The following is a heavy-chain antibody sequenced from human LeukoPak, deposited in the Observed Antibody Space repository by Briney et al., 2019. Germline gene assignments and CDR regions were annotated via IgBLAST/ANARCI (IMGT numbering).Heavy chain of an antibody. J-gene: IGHJ4*02. CDR3: ARESVGATLVDY. Sequence: ASVKVSCKASGGTFSSYAISWVRQAPGQGLEWMGWISAYNGNTNYAQKLQGRVTMTTDTSTSTAYMELRSLRSDDTAVYYCARESVGATLVDYWGQGTLVTVSS. D-gene: IGHD1-26*01. CDR1: GGTFSSYA. V-gene: IGHV1-18*01. CDR2: ISAYNGNT.